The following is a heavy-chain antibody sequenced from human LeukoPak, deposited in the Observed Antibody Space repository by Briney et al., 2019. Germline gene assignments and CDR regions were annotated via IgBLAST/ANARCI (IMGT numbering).Heavy chain of an antibody. J-gene: IGHJ4*02. CDR1: GFTFSSYE. D-gene: IGHD3/OR15-3a*01. Sequence: GGSLRLSCAASGFTFSSYEMNWVRQAPGKGLEWVSYISSSGSTIYYADSVKGRFTISRGNAKNSLYLQMNSLRAEDTAVYYCARESRTGIHSGYWGQGTLVTVSS. CDR2: ISSSGSTI. CDR3: ARESRTGIHSGY. V-gene: IGHV3-48*03.